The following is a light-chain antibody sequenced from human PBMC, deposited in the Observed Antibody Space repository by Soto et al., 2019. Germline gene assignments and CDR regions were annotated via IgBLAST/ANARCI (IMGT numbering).Light chain of an antibody. CDR1: QGISNY. V-gene: IGKV1-9*01. Sequence: DIQLTQSPSFLSASVGDRVTITCRASQGISNYLAWYQQKPGKAPKLLTCSASTLESGVPSRFSGSGSGTEFTLTISSLQPEDFATYYCQHLNGYPRTFGQGTKVEIK. CDR3: QHLNGYPRT. CDR2: SAS. J-gene: IGKJ1*01.